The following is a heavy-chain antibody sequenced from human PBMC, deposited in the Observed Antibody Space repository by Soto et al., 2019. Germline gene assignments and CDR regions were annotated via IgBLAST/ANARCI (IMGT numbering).Heavy chain of an antibody. D-gene: IGHD3-3*01. V-gene: IGHV3-30*18. CDR3: AKLVGGVKAIGAPGDWLDP. CDR2: ISHDGSEK. Sequence: QVQLVESGGGVVQPGDSLRLSCAASGFMFSGYGMHWIRQAPGKGLYWVAVISHDGSEKYYGDSVKGRCTVSRDNSNNTLFLQIDSLRAEDTAVYYCAKLVGGVKAIGAPGDWLDPWGQGTLVTVSS. CDR1: GFMFSGYG. J-gene: IGHJ5*02.